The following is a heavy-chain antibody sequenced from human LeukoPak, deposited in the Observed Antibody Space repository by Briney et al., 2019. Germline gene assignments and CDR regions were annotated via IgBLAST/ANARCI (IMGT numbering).Heavy chain of an antibody. Sequence: PGGSLRLSCAASGFTVSSNYMSWVRQAPGKGLEWVAYISTTSTAIYYADSVEGRFTISRDNAKKSLYLQMSSLRAEDTAVYYCARELRQVIWGFFDYWGQGALVTVSS. J-gene: IGHJ4*02. CDR2: ISTTSTAI. V-gene: IGHV3-48*01. CDR1: GFTVSSNY. D-gene: IGHD2-21*01. CDR3: ARELRQVIWGFFDY.